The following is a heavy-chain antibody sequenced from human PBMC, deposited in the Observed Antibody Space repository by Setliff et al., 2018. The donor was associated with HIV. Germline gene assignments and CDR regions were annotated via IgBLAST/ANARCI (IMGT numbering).Heavy chain of an antibody. CDR1: GGFSSNHY. D-gene: IGHD2-21*02. CDR2: THYSGSS. CDR3: ARDVGLCGVDCWPYFYFDL. Sequence: SETLSLTWTISGGFSSNHYWNWIRQPPGKGLEWIGSTHYSGSSYYSPSLKSRVTISLDTSKNQFSLKLSSMTAADAAVYYCARDVGLCGVDCWPYFYFDLWGRGNLVTVAS. V-gene: IGHV4-59*11. J-gene: IGHJ2*01.